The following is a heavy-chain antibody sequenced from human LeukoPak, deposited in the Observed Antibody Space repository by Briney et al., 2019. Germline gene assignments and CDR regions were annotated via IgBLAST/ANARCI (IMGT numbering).Heavy chain of an antibody. CDR3: ANQGYDFWSGYSYYYYYYGMDV. V-gene: IGHV1-69*13. Sequence: SVKVSCKASGGTFSSYAISWVRQAPGQGLEWMGGIIPIFGTANYAQKFQDRVTITADESTSTAYMELSSLRSEDTAVYYCANQGYDFWSGYSYYYYYYGMDVWGQGTTVTVSS. J-gene: IGHJ6*02. CDR1: GGTFSSYA. D-gene: IGHD3-3*01. CDR2: IIPIFGTA.